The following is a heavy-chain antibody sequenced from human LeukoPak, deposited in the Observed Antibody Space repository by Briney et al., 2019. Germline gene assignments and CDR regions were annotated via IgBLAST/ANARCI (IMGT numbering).Heavy chain of an antibody. CDR2: IFHSGTT. Sequence: PSETLSLTCTVSGAPILTSAYYWVWLRQPPGKGLGWIGTIFHSGTTYYNASLSSRVTISIDTSKNYSSLKVTSVTAADTAVYYCSRTSSWYHFDSWGQGTLVTVSS. CDR3: SRTSSWYHFDS. D-gene: IGHD6-13*01. V-gene: IGHV4-39*07. CDR1: GAPILTSAYY. J-gene: IGHJ4*02.